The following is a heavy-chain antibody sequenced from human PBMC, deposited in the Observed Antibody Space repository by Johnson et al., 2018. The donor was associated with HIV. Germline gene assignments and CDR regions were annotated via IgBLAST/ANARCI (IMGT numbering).Heavy chain of an antibody. Sequence: VQLVESGGGVVQPGRSLRLSCEASGFTLSSSAFHWVRQAPGKGLEWVGQIKRKTDGGTTDYSAPVKGRFIISRDDSENTLSLQMNSLRAEDTAVYYCASGPTYYYDSSGYQVDAFDIWGQGTMVTVSS. CDR1: GFTLSSSA. D-gene: IGHD3-22*01. J-gene: IGHJ3*02. CDR3: ASGPTYYYDSSGYQVDAFDI. CDR2: IKRKTDGGTT. V-gene: IGHV3-15*01.